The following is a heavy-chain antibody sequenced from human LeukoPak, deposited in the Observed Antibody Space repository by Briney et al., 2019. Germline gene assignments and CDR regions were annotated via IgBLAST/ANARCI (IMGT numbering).Heavy chain of an antibody. V-gene: IGHV4-61*02. Sequence: SETLSLTCTVSGASVSDGNFYWSWVRQAAGKGLEWIGRIYSSEDTKYNPSLKSRVTISLDTSKNQLALRLTSVTAADTAVYHCARASNAEALSLTNWARETLVTAS. CDR2: IYSSEDT. D-gene: IGHD2-2*01. CDR3: ARASNAEALSLTN. CDR1: GASVSDGNFY. J-gene: IGHJ4*02.